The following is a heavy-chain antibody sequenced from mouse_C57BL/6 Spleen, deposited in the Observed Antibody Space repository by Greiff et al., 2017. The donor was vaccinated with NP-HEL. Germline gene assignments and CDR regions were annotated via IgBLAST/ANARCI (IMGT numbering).Heavy chain of an antibody. Sequence: QVQLQQSGSELRSPGSSVKLSCKDFDSEVFPIAYMSWVRQKPGHGCEWIGGILPSIGRTIYGEKFEDKATLDADTLSNTSSLELNSLTSEDSAIYYCARGEITTVVPDWYFDVWGTGTTVTVSS. CDR1: DSEVFPIAY. CDR2: ILPSIGRT. J-gene: IGHJ1*03. D-gene: IGHD1-1*01. CDR3: ARGEITTVVPDWYFDV. V-gene: IGHV15-2*01.